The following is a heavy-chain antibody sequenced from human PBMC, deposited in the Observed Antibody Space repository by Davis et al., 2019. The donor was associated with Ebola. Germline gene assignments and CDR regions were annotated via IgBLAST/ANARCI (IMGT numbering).Heavy chain of an antibody. J-gene: IGHJ4*02. CDR1: GFTFNTYA. V-gene: IGHV3-30*04. D-gene: IGHD6-25*01. CDR3: ALIPDGSISGGVDY. CDR2: ISHDGDNE. Sequence: GESLKISCAASGFTFNTYAVHWVRQAPGKGLEWVTVISHDGDNEYYADSVDGRFTISRDNSKNTLYLQMNSLRVEDTAVYYCALIPDGSISGGVDYWGQGTLVTVSS.